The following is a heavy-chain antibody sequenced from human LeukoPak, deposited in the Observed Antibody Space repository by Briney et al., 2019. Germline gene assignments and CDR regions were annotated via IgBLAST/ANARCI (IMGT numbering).Heavy chain of an antibody. V-gene: IGHV3-30*02. CDR2: IRYDGSNK. J-gene: IGHJ6*03. CDR1: GFTFSSYG. D-gene: IGHD2-21*01. CDR3: AKDGIGVIADYYYYYYMDV. Sequence: GGSLRLPCAASGFTFSSYGMHWVRQAPGKGLEWVAFIRYDGSNKYYADSVKGRFTISRDNSKNTLYLQMNSLRAEDTAVYYCAKDGIGVIADYYYYYYMDVWGKGTTVTVSS.